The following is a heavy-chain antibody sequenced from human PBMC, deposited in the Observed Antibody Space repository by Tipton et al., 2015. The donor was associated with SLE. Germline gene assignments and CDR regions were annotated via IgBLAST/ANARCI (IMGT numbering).Heavy chain of an antibody. CDR1: GGSISSYY. CDR2: IYTNENT. J-gene: IGHJ2*01. Sequence: TLSLTCTVSGGSISSYYWSWIRQPAGGGLEWIGRIYTNENTNYNPSLKSRFTMSVDTSKNPFSLKLLSVTAADTAVYYCAREFLNPVTTVHYYFDLWGRGTLVTVSS. D-gene: IGHD4-11*01. V-gene: IGHV4-4*07. CDR3: AREFLNPVTTVHYYFDL.